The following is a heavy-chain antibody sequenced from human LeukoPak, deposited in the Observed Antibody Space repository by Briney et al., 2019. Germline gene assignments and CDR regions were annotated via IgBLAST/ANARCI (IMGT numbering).Heavy chain of an antibody. V-gene: IGHV1-46*01. CDR2: INPSGGST. CDR1: GYTFTSYY. D-gene: IGHD3-22*01. CDR3: ARANFPYYYDSNGLNAFNI. Sequence: ASVKVSCKASGYTFTSYYMHWVRQAPGQGLEWMGIINPSGGSTSYAQKFQGRVTMTRDTSTSTVYMELSSLRSDDTAVYYCARANFPYYYDSNGLNAFNIWGQGTTVTASS. J-gene: IGHJ3*02.